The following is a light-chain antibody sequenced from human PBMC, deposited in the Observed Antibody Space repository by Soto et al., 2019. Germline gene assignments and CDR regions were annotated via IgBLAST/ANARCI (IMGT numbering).Light chain of an antibody. CDR3: LQYYVYPRT. CDR1: QGINKD. J-gene: IGKJ1*01. CDR2: GAS. Sequence: DIQMTQSPSSLSAAVGDRVTITCRASQGINKDVDWFQQQPGKAPKCLMYGASILHSGVPSRFSGSASGTEFTLTISSLQPEDFATYYCLQYYVYPRTFAPGTKVDMK. V-gene: IGKV1-16*01.